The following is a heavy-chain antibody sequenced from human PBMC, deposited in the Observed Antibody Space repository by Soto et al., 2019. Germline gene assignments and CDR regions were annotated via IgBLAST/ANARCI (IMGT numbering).Heavy chain of an antibody. CDR3: ARLNGYCISTNCHGYYGMDV. Sequence: PSETLSLTCTVSGGSISRGGYYWSWIRQHPGKGLEWIGYIYYSGSTYYNPSLKSRVTISVDTSKNQFSLRLSSVTAADTAVYYCARLNGYCISTNCHGYYGMDVWGQGTTVTVSS. V-gene: IGHV4-31*03. CDR1: GGSISRGGYY. D-gene: IGHD2-2*03. J-gene: IGHJ6*02. CDR2: IYYSGST.